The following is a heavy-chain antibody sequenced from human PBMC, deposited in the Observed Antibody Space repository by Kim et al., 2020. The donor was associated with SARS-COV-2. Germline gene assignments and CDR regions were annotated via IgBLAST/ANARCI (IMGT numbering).Heavy chain of an antibody. D-gene: IGHD5-12*01. V-gene: IGHV4-39*01. J-gene: IGHJ4*02. CDR1: GGSISSSSYY. Sequence: SETLSLTCTVSGGSISSSSYYWGWIRQPPGKGLEWIGSIYYSGSTYYNPSLKSRVTISVDTSKNQFSLKLSSVTAADTAVYYCARRREDIVATIWSEWGQGTLVTVSS. CDR2: IYYSGST. CDR3: ARRREDIVATIWSE.